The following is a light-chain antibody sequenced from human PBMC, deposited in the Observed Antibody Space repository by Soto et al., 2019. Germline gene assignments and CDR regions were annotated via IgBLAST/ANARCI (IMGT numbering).Light chain of an antibody. CDR3: QQGYINPLT. CDR1: QTISSK. Sequence: DIQMTQSPSSLSASVGDRVTITCRASQTISSKLIWYQQKPGEAPKXLIYTASTLYSGVPARFSGSGSGTDFTITISSLQPEDFETYYCQQGYINPLTFGQGTRLEIK. J-gene: IGKJ5*01. V-gene: IGKV1-39*01. CDR2: TAS.